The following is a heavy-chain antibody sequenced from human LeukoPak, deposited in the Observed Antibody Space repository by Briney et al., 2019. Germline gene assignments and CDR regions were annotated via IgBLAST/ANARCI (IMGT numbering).Heavy chain of an antibody. D-gene: IGHD2-15*01. CDR3: AKDLTSGGSLFDY. Sequence: PGGSLRLSCAASGFPFSSYAMSWVRQAPGKGLEWVSAISGGGGSTYYADSVKGRFTISRDNSRNTLYLQMNSLRAEDTAVYYCAKDLTSGGSLFDYWGQGTLVTVSS. J-gene: IGHJ4*02. V-gene: IGHV3-23*01. CDR1: GFPFSSYA. CDR2: ISGGGGST.